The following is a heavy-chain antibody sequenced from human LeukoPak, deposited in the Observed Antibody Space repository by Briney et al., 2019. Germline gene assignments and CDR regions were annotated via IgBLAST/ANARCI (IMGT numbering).Heavy chain of an antibody. CDR1: GGSISSSNW. Sequence: SETLSLTCAVSGGSISSSNWWSWVRQPPGKGLEWIEEIYHSGSTNYNPSLKSRVTISVDKSKNQFSLKLSSVTAADTAVYYCARVTTVTTLGYYYYGMDVWGQGTTVTVSS. CDR2: IYHSGST. D-gene: IGHD4-17*01. V-gene: IGHV4-4*02. J-gene: IGHJ6*02. CDR3: ARVTTVTTLGYYYYGMDV.